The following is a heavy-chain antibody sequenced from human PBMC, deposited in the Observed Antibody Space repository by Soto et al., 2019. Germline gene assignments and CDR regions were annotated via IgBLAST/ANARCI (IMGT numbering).Heavy chain of an antibody. Sequence: EVQLVESGGGLVKPGGSLRLSCAASGFTFSDYSMNWVRQAPGKGLEWVPSITSSSSYIYYADSLKGRFTISRDNAKNSLYLRMNCLRAEDTAVYYCASHPRDNSGYWYYFDYWRQGTLVTVSS. CDR1: GFTFSDYS. CDR2: ITSSSSYI. J-gene: IGHJ4*02. CDR3: ASHPRDNSGYWYYFDY. V-gene: IGHV3-21*01. D-gene: IGHD3-22*01.